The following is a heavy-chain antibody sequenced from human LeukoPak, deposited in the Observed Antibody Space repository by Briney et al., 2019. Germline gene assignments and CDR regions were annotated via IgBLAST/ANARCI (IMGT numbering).Heavy chain of an antibody. Sequence: GGSLRLSCAASGFTFSDYYMSWIRQAPGKGLEWVSYISSSGSTIYYADSVKGRFTISRDNAKNSLYLQMNSLRAEDTAVYYCARYRIRFLEWLSNTPFDYWGQGTLVTVSS. J-gene: IGHJ4*02. CDR3: ARYRIRFLEWLSNTPFDY. CDR2: ISSSGSTI. CDR1: GFTFSDYY. D-gene: IGHD3-3*01. V-gene: IGHV3-11*04.